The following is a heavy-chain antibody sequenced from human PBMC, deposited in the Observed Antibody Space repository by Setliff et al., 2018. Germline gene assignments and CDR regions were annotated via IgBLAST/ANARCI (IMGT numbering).Heavy chain of an antibody. CDR1: GFTFSTYR. CDR2: IWDDGGNK. CDR3: ARTCSGSGCYAGLES. V-gene: IGHV3-33*08. J-gene: IGHJ4*02. D-gene: IGHD2-15*01. Sequence: GSLRLSCAASGFTFSTYRMHWVRQAPGTGLEWVAVIWDDGGNKYHADSVKGRFTISRDNSKNTLYLQMNSLRPEDTAVYYCARTCSGSGCYAGLESWGQGTPVTVSS.